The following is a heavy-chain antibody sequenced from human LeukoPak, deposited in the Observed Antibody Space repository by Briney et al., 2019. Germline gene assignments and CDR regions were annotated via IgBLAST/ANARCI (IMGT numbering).Heavy chain of an antibody. CDR3: TTAHGDLDFDY. V-gene: IGHV3-15*01. CDR2: IKSKTDGGTT. D-gene: IGHD4-17*01. J-gene: IGHJ4*02. Sequence: PGGSLRLSCAASGFTFSNAWMSWVRQAPGKGLEWVGRIKSKTDGGTTDYAAPVKGRFAISRDDSKNTLYLQMNSLKTEDTAVYYCTTAHGDLDFDYWGQGTLVTVSS. CDR1: GFTFSNAW.